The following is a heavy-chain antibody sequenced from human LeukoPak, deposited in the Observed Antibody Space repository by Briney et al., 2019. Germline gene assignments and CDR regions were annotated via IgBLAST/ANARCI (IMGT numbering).Heavy chain of an antibody. V-gene: IGHV4-34*01. CDR3: ARGQLLAAAGGFDY. Sequence: SSETLSLTCAVYGGSFSGYYWSWIRQPPGKGLEWIGEINHSGSTNYNPSLKSRVTISVGTSKNQFSLKLSSVTAADTAVYYCARGQLLAAAGGFDYWGQGTLVTVSS. D-gene: IGHD6-13*01. CDR2: INHSGST. J-gene: IGHJ4*02. CDR1: GGSFSGYY.